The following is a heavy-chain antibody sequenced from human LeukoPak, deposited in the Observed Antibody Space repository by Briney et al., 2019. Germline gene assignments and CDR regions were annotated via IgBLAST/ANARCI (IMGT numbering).Heavy chain of an antibody. CDR2: ISSNGRST. J-gene: IGHJ4*02. Sequence: PGGSLRLSCAASGFTLSSYAMHWVRQAPGKGLEYVSAISSNGRSTYYANSVKGRFTISRDNSKNTLYLQMGSLRAEDMAVYYCAREIWPSGYFDYWGQGTLVTVSS. V-gene: IGHV3-64*01. CDR3: AREIWPSGYFDY. CDR1: GFTLSSYA. D-gene: IGHD3-10*01.